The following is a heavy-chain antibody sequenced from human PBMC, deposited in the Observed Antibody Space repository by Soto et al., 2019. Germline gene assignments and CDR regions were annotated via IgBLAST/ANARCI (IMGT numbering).Heavy chain of an antibody. Sequence: PSETLSLTCTVSSSPINSRYYWGWIRQTPGKGLEWVASIYHSGSTHYNPSLKSRATISVDTSNNQFSLNLSSVTAADRAVYYCVRGGGYDPFDYWGQGVLVTVSS. CDR2: IYHSGST. CDR1: SSPINSRYY. J-gene: IGHJ4*02. D-gene: IGHD5-12*01. CDR3: VRGGGYDPFDY. V-gene: IGHV4-38-2*02.